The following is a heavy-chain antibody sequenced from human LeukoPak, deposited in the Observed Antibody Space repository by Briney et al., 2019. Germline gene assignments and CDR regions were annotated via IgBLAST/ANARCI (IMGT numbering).Heavy chain of an antibody. CDR2: IYYSGRS. Sequence: SETLSLTCAVYGGSFSGYYWSWIRQPPGKGLEWIGSIYYSGRSYYNPSLKSRVTISVDTPKNQFSLKLSSVTAADTAVYYCARSIYFDYWGQGTLVTVSS. V-gene: IGHV4-34*01. CDR1: GGSFSGYY. D-gene: IGHD2/OR15-2a*01. J-gene: IGHJ4*02. CDR3: ARSIYFDY.